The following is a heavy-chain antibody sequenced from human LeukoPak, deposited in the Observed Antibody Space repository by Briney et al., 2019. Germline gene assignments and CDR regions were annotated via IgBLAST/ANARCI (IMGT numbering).Heavy chain of an antibody. D-gene: IGHD4-23*01. CDR1: GFTFSSYP. CDR2: ISYDGSNR. J-gene: IGHJ4*02. CDR3: ARDLSGNSYFDY. Sequence: GGSLRLSCAASGFTFSSYPMHWVRQAPGKGLEWVAVISYDGSNRYYIDSVKGRFTISRDNSKNTLYPQMNSLRAEDTAVYYCARDLSGNSYFDYWGQGTLVTVSS. V-gene: IGHV3-30-3*01.